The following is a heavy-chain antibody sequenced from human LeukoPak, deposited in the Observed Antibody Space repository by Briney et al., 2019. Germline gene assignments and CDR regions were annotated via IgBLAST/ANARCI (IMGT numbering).Heavy chain of an antibody. D-gene: IGHD4-17*01. J-gene: IGHJ3*02. V-gene: IGHV4-31*03. CDR2: MYFSGSI. Sequence: PSETLSLTCTVSGVSISSAGYRSRLRQYPGKGLEWIGYMYFSGSIYYNPSLKSRLTISVYTSKNPFSLKLSSGTAAGTAVYYCARVPPDYGDYVRAFDIWGRGTKVTVSS. CDR1: GVSISSAGY. CDR3: ARVPPDYGDYVRAFDI.